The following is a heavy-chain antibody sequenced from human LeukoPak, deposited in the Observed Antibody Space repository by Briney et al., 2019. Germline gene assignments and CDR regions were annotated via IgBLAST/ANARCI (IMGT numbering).Heavy chain of an antibody. D-gene: IGHD2-15*01. CDR1: GYTFTSYG. CDR3: AXXXXXSGGSCYGAALDY. V-gene: IGHV1-18*01. Sequence: GASVKVSCKASGYTFTSYGISWVRQAPGQGLEWMGWISAYNGNTNYAQKLQGRVTMTTDTSTSTAYMELRSLRSDDTAVYYCAXXXXXSGGSCYGAALDYWGQGTLVTVSS. J-gene: IGHJ4*02. CDR2: ISAYNGNT.